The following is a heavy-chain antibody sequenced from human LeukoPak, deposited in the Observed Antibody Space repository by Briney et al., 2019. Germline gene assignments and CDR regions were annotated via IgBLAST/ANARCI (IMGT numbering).Heavy chain of an antibody. V-gene: IGHV4-34*01. CDR3: ARDLGYGFDS. CDR1: GGSFSGYY. J-gene: IGHJ4*02. Sequence: SETLSLTCAVYGGSFSGYYWSWIRQPPGKGLEWIGEINHSGSTNYNPSLKSRVTISVDTSKNQFSLKLRSVTAADTAVYYCARDLGYGFDSWGQGALVTVSS. D-gene: IGHD5-12*01. CDR2: INHSGST.